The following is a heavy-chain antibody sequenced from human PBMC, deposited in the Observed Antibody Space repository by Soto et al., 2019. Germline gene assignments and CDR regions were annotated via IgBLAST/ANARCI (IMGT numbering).Heavy chain of an antibody. CDR1: GGSITSCRYS. J-gene: IGHJ3*02. V-gene: IGHV4-39*01. CDR2: IYYSGST. Sequence: SETLPLTCTASGGSITSCRYSWAWFRQPQGKGLEWIGSIYYSGSTYYNPSLKSRVTISVDTSKNQFSLKLSSVTAADTAVYYCAKGGSGSYSNAFDIWGQGTMVT. CDR3: AKGGSGSYSNAFDI. D-gene: IGHD3-10*01.